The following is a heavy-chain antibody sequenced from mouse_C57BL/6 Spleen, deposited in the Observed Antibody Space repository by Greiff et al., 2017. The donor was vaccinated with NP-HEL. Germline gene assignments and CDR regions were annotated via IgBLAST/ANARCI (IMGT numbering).Heavy chain of an antibody. V-gene: IGHV1-7*01. CDR2: INPSSGYT. Sequence: VQLQQSGAELAKPGASVKLSCKASGYTFTSYWMHWVKQRPGQGLEWIGYINPSSGYTKYNQKFKDKATLTADKSSSTAYMQLSSLTYEDSAVYYCARGIYSYGSSYDGYAMDYWGQGTSVTVSS. CDR3: ARGIYSYGSSYDGYAMDY. J-gene: IGHJ4*01. D-gene: IGHD1-1*01. CDR1: GYTFTSYW.